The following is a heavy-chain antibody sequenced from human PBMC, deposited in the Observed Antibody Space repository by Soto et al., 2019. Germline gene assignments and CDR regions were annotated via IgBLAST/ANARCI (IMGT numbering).Heavy chain of an antibody. CDR1: GGSISSSSYY. J-gene: IGHJ6*02. CDR2: IYYSGST. CDR3: ARHPPKSIRDFDWFHRGYYGMDV. Sequence: SETLSLTCTVSGGSISSSSYYWGWIRQPPGKGLEWIGSIYYSGSTYYNPSLKSRVTISVDTSKNQFSLKLSSVTAADTAVYYCARHPPKSIRDFDWFHRGYYGMDVWGQGTTVTVSS. V-gene: IGHV4-39*01. D-gene: IGHD3-9*01.